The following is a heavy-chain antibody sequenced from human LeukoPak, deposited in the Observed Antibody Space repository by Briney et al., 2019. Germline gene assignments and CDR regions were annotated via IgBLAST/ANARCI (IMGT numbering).Heavy chain of an antibody. V-gene: IGHV6-1*01. Sequence: SQTLSLTCAISGDSVSSNSAAWNWIRQSPSRGLEWLGRTYYRSKWYNDYAVSVKSRITINPDTSKNQFSLQLNSVTPEDTAVYYCARTYYDTLTGVSPTGYYYMDVWGKGTTVTISS. D-gene: IGHD3-9*01. CDR2: TYYRSKWYN. J-gene: IGHJ6*03. CDR1: GDSVSSNSAA. CDR3: ARTYYDTLTGVSPTGYYYMDV.